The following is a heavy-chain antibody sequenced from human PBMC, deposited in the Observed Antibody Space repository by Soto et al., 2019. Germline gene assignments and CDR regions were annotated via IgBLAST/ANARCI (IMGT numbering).Heavy chain of an antibody. CDR2: ISYDGSNN. V-gene: IGHV3-30*18. J-gene: IGHJ2*01. Sequence: QVQLVESGGGVVQPGRSLRLSCAASGFTFSSDGMPWVLQSPGKGLAWVAVISYDGSNNYYAVSVKGRFTISIDNYKNTRYLQMNSRRAEDAAVYYCSKGVVVTASRASLDWYFDLWGRGTLVTVSS. D-gene: IGHD2-21*02. CDR1: GFTFSSDG. CDR3: SKGVVVTASRASLDWYFDL.